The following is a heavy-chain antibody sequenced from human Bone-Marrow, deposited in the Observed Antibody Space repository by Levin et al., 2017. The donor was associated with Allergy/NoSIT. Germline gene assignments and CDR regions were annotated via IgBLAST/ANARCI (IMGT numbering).Heavy chain of an antibody. D-gene: IGHD3-22*01. J-gene: IGHJ4*02. CDR1: GGTFSSYA. CDR2: IIPIFGTA. Sequence: PGESLKISCKASGGTFSSYAISWVRQAPGQGLEWMGGIIPIFGTANYAQKFQGRVTITADESTSTAYMELSSLRSEDTAVYYCARAYYYDSSGYYSPFDYWGQGTLVTVSS. CDR3: ARAYYYDSSGYYSPFDY. V-gene: IGHV1-69*01.